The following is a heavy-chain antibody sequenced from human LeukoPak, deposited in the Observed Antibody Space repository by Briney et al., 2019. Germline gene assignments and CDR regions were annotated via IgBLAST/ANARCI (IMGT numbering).Heavy chain of an antibody. J-gene: IGHJ5*02. V-gene: IGHV4-4*02. D-gene: IGHD6-19*01. CDR3: ARDLGSGWYGRWFDP. CDR2: IYHSGST. CDR1: GGSISSSNW. Sequence: PSETLSLTCAVSGGSISSSNWWSWVRQPPGKGLEWIGEIYHSGSTNYNPSLKSRVTISVDKSKNQFSLKLSSVTAADTAVYYCARDLGSGWYGRWFDPWGQGTLVTVSS.